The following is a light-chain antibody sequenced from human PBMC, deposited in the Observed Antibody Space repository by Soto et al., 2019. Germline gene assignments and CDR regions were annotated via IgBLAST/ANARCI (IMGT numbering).Light chain of an antibody. CDR3: HQYGSSPWT. V-gene: IGKV3-20*01. CDR2: GAS. CDR1: QTVSSAR. Sequence: EIVMTQSLATRSVSTGGRANPSCRASQTVSSARLAWFQQKPGQAPRLLIYGASSRARGIPERFSGSGSETDFTLTITRLESEDFAVYSCHQYGSSPWTFGQGTKV. J-gene: IGKJ1*01.